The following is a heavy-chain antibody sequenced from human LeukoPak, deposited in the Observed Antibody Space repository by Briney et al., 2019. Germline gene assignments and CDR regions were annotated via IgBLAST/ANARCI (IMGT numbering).Heavy chain of an antibody. CDR3: AKSVTYYFDY. D-gene: IGHD4-23*01. CDR2: ISYDGSNK. V-gene: IGHV3-30-3*02. Sequence: GGSLRLSCAASGFTFSSYAMHWVRQAPGKGLEWVAVISYDGSNKYYADSVKGRFTISRDNSKNTLYLQMNSLRAEDTAVYYCAKSVTYYFDYWGQGTLVTVSS. J-gene: IGHJ4*02. CDR1: GFTFSSYA.